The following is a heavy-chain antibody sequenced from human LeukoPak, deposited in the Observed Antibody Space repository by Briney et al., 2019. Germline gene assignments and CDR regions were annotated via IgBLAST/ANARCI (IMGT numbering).Heavy chain of an antibody. D-gene: IGHD6-19*01. J-gene: IGHJ4*02. CDR2: ISGSGGST. CDR3: AKDPVYSSGYLGDY. V-gene: IGHV3-23*01. CDR1: GFTFSSYA. Sequence: GGSLRLSCAASGFTFSSYAMSWVRQAPGKGLEWVSAISGSGGSTYYADSVKGRFTTSRDNSKNTLYLQMNSLRAEDTAVYYCAKDPVYSSGYLGDYWGQGTLVTVSS.